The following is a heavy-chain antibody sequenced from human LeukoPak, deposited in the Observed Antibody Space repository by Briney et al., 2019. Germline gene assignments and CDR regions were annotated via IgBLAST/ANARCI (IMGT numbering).Heavy chain of an antibody. Sequence: SETLSLTCTVSGGSVTGGTYYWSWIRQPPGKGLEWIGYFYYSGSTNFNLSLKSRVTISVDTSKNQFSLKLSSVTAADTAVYYCARAGYCSGGSCFRVYYFDSWGQGALVTVSS. D-gene: IGHD2-15*01. CDR1: GGSVTGGTYY. V-gene: IGHV4-61*01. CDR2: FYYSGST. J-gene: IGHJ4*02. CDR3: ARAGYCSGGSCFRVYYFDS.